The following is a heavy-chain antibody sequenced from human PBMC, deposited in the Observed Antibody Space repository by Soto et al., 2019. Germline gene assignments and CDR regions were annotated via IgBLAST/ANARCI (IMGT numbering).Heavy chain of an antibody. V-gene: IGHV1-8*01. CDR1: GYTFTSYD. D-gene: IGHD6-19*01. CDR3: ARVTLESSGGQYDAFDI. Sequence: ASVKVSCKASGYTFTSYDINWVRQATGQGLEWMGWMNPNSGNTGYAQKFQGRVTMTRNTSISTAYMELSSLRSEDTAVYYCARVTLESSGGQYDAFDIWGQGTMVTVSS. CDR2: MNPNSGNT. J-gene: IGHJ3*02.